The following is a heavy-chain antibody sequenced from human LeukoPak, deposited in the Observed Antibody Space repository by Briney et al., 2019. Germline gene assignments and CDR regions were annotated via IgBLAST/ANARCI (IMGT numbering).Heavy chain of an antibody. CDR3: ARHGQSSDY. CDR1: GGSFGSGSYY. CDR2: IHTSGST. V-gene: IGHV4-61*02. Sequence: NPSETLSLTCTVSGGSFGSGSYYWDWLRQTAGKGLEWIGRIHTSGSTKYSPSLKSRLTILIDTSSNQVSLNLSSVTAADTAIYYCARHGQSSDYWGPGTVVTVSS. J-gene: IGHJ4*02. D-gene: IGHD3/OR15-3a*01.